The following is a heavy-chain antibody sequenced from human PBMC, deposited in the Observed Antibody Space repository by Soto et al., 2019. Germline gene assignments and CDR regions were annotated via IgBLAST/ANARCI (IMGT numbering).Heavy chain of an antibody. D-gene: IGHD3-3*01. V-gene: IGHV4-61*01. Sequence: KASETLSLTCSVSGGYFNSDKSYWSWIRQPPGKGLEWVASTYYGGGTNYSPSLRSRVTISVDKSKNQFSLNLHSVTAEDTAVYYCARSSGGVFGIIIEGSNWFAPWGQGTLVTVSS. J-gene: IGHJ5*02. CDR2: TYYGGGT. CDR1: GGYFNSDKSY. CDR3: ARSSGGVFGIIIEGSNWFAP.